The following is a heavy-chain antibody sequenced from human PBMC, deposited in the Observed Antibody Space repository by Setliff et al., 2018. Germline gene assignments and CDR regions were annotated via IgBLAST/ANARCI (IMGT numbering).Heavy chain of an antibody. CDR2: IYSSGST. V-gene: IGHV4-30-4*08. Sequence: SETLSLTCTVSGGSISSGDYYWSWIRQPPGKGLEWIGYIYSSGSTYYNPSLKSRVSISVDTSKNQFSLKLSSVTAADTAVYYCARMPRSGYHEAGDYMDVWGKGTTVTVSS. CDR3: ARMPRSGYHEAGDYMDV. D-gene: IGHD3-3*01. J-gene: IGHJ6*03. CDR1: GGSISSGDYY.